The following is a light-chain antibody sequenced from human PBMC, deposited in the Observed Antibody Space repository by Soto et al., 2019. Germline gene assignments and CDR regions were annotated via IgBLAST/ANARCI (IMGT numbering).Light chain of an antibody. CDR3: QQYDNWPLT. V-gene: IGKV3D-15*01. J-gene: IGKJ4*01. CDR2: GAS. Sequence: EIVMTQSPATLSVSPGERATLSCRASQSVRDNLAWYQQKPGQAPRLLIYGASIKATGTPARFSGSGSGTEFSLTFSSLQSEDSVVYYCQQYDNWPLTFGGGTKVEIK. CDR1: QSVRDN.